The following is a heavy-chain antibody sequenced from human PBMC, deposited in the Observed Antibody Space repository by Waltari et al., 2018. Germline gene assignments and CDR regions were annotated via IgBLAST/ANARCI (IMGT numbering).Heavy chain of an antibody. CDR3: ARHGPYCDYVVNFFDY. J-gene: IGHJ4*02. D-gene: IGHD4-17*01. CDR2: IYYSGST. V-gene: IGHV4-39*01. CDR1: GDSISSRSYY. Sequence: QLQLKESGPGLVKPSETLSLTCTVSGDSISSRSYYWGWIRQPPGKGLEWIGSIYYSGSTYYNPSLKSRFTISVDTSKNQFSLKLSSVTAADTAVYYCARHGPYCDYVVNFFDYWVQGSLVTVSS.